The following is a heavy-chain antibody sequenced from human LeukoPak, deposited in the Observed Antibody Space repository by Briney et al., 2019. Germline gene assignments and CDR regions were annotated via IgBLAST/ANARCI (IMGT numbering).Heavy chain of an antibody. Sequence: GGSLRLSCTASGFSISNYGMTWVRQAPGKGLEWASSLSESGGGTHYADSVSGRFTVSRDNSKNTVHLQMNSLRAEDTSVYYCAKASGIYSNYVYFDYWGQGALVTVSS. J-gene: IGHJ4*02. V-gene: IGHV3-23*01. CDR2: LSESGGGT. D-gene: IGHD4-11*01. CDR3: AKASGIYSNYVYFDY. CDR1: GFSISNYG.